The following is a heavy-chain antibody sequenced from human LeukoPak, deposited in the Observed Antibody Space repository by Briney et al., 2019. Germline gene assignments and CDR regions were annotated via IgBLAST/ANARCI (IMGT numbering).Heavy chain of an antibody. V-gene: IGHV3-30-3*01. CDR1: GFTFSSYA. D-gene: IGHD3-3*01. CDR2: ISYDGSNK. J-gene: IGHJ6*02. CDR3: ARGVYDFWSGYYRSYYYHGMDV. Sequence: GRSLRLSCAASGFTFSSYAMHWVRQAPGKGLEWVAVISYDGSNKYYADSVKGRFTISRDNSKNTLYLQMNSLRAEDTAVYYCARGVYDFWSGYYRSYYYHGMDVWGQGTTVTVSS.